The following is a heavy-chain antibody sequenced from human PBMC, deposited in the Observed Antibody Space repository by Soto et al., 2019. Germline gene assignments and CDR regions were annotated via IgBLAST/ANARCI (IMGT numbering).Heavy chain of an antibody. D-gene: IGHD2-8*01. V-gene: IGHV3-30*18. CDR3: AKTLGDGYNGDYYYYGMDV. J-gene: IGHJ6*02. CDR2: ISYDGSNK. CDR1: GFTFSSYG. Sequence: QVQLVESGGGVVQPGRSLRLSCAASGFTFSSYGMHWVRQAPGKGLEWVAVISYDGSNKYYADSVKGRFTISRDNSKNTLYLQMNSLRAEDTAVYYCAKTLGDGYNGDYYYYGMDVWGQGTTVTVSS.